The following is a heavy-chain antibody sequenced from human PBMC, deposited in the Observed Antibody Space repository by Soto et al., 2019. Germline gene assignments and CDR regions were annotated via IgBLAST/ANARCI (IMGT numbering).Heavy chain of an antibody. J-gene: IGHJ6*02. V-gene: IGHV3-49*03. D-gene: IGHD3-22*01. CDR3: TRGTNYYDSSGYLGYYYYYGMDV. Sequence: GGSLRLSCTASGFTFGDYAMSWFRQAPGKGLAWVGFIRSKAYGGTTEYAASVKGRFTISRDDSKSIAHLQMNSLKTEDTAVYYCTRGTNYYDSSGYLGYYYYYGMDVWGQGTTVTVSS. CDR2: IRSKAYGGTT. CDR1: GFTFGDYA.